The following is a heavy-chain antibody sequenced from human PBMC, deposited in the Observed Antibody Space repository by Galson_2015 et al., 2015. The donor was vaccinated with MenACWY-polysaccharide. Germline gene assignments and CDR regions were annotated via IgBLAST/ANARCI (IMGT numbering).Heavy chain of an antibody. CDR2: TYYRSKWCN. D-gene: IGHD6-13*01. Sequence: CAISGDSVSSNSAAWNWIRQSPSRGLEWLGRTYYRSKWCNDYAVSVKSRITINPDTSKNQFSLQLNSVTPEDTAVYYCARDGRPAAGTMWYFDLWGRGTLVTVSS. CDR3: ARDGRPAAGTMWYFDL. J-gene: IGHJ2*01. V-gene: IGHV6-1*01. CDR1: GDSVSSNSAA.